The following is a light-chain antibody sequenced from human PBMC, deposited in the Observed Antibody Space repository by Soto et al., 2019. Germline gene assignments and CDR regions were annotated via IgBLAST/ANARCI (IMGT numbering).Light chain of an antibody. V-gene: IGKV3-15*01. CDR1: QGISNY. CDR3: QQYYNWRPR. Sequence: EIVLTHSPASLSLSPGERVTLSCRASQGISNYLAWYQLKPGQAPRLLIHGASTRATGIPVRFSGSGSGTEFTLTISSLQSEDFAVYYCQQYYNWRPRFGQGTKVDIK. CDR2: GAS. J-gene: IGKJ1*01.